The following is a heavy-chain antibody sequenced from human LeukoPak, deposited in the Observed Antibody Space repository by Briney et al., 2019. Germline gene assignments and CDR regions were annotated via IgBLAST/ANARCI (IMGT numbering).Heavy chain of an antibody. V-gene: IGHV3-30*03. J-gene: IGHJ4*02. CDR3: AIGPDYGSGGS. CDR2: ISHEGSDK. CDR1: GFNLSNYG. Sequence: GGSLKLSCAASGFNLSNYGMHWVRQAPGKGLEWVSVISHEGSDKYYADSVKGRFTISRDNSKNTLYVQMTSLRVEDTAIYYCAIGPDYGSGGSWGQGTLVTVSS. D-gene: IGHD3-10*01.